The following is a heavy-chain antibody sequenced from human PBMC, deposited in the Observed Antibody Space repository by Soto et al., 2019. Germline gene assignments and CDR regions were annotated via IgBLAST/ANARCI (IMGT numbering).Heavy chain of an antibody. V-gene: IGHV1-18*01. Sequence: QVQLVQSGAEVKKPGASVKVSCKASGYTFTSYGISWVRQAPGQGLEWMGWISAYNANTNYAQKFQGRVTMTTDTSASIAYMELRSLTSVDTAVYYCARDHGHIAAGDLIEYWGQGTRVTVSS. CDR3: ARDHGHIAAGDLIEY. CDR2: ISAYNANT. D-gene: IGHD6-13*01. J-gene: IGHJ4*02. CDR1: GYTFTSYG.